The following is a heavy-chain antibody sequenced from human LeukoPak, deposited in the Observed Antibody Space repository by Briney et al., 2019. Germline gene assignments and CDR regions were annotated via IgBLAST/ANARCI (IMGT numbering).Heavy chain of an antibody. D-gene: IGHD3-3*01. Sequence: ASVKVSCKVSGYTLTELSMHWVRQAPGKGLEWMGGFDPEDGETIYAQKFQGRVTMTEGTSTDTAYMELSSLRSEDTAVYYCATGEAIFGVVNAFDIWGQGTMVTVSS. CDR3: ATGEAIFGVVNAFDI. CDR2: FDPEDGET. J-gene: IGHJ3*02. V-gene: IGHV1-24*01. CDR1: GYTLTELS.